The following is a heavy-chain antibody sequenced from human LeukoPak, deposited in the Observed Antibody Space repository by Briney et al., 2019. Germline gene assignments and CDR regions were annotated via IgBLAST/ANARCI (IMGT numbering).Heavy chain of an antibody. Sequence: GGSLRLSCAASGFTFSDYSVHWVRQAPGKGLEWVSSISTSSTYIYYADSVKGRFTISRDNAKKSLSLQMNSLRAEDTAVYYWAREGRDGYNFYWYFDLWGRGTLVTVSS. D-gene: IGHD5-24*01. CDR2: ISTSSTYI. CDR3: AREGRDGYNFYWYFDL. CDR1: GFTFSDYS. J-gene: IGHJ2*01. V-gene: IGHV3-21*01.